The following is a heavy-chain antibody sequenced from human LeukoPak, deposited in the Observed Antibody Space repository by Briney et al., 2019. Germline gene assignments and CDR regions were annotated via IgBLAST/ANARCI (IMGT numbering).Heavy chain of an antibody. CDR1: GFAFNTYA. CDR2: IWHDGSHK. Sequence: PGTSLRLSCAASGFAFNTYAMHWVRQAPGKGLEWVTLIWHDGSHKFYIDSVRGRFTISRDNSKNTVYLQMNGLRAEDTAVYYCAREIFGSGSYTDFWGQGTLVTVSS. D-gene: IGHD3-10*01. J-gene: IGHJ4*02. CDR3: AREIFGSGSYTDF. V-gene: IGHV3-33*01.